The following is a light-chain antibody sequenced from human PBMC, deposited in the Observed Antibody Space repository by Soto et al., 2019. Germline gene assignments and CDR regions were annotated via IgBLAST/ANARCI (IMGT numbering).Light chain of an antibody. J-gene: IGLJ1*01. CDR2: ENN. CDR3: VTCDSSLSAYV. V-gene: IGLV1-51*02. Sequence: QSVLTQPPSVSAAPGQKVTISCSGSSSNIGNNYVSWYQQLPGTAPKLLIYENNKRPSGIPDRFSGSKSGTSATLGSTGLQTGDEGDYYCVTCDSSLSAYVFGTGTKVTVL. CDR1: SSNIGNNY.